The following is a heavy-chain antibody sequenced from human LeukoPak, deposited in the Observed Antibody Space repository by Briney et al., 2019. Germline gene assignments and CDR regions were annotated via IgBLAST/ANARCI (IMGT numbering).Heavy chain of an antibody. CDR2: TYYKSAWYN. CDR3: ARGTGWPQFDY. CDR1: GGSVSRDSIA. V-gene: IGHV6-1*01. D-gene: IGHD6-19*01. J-gene: IGHJ4*02. Sequence: SQTLSLTCAISGGSVSRDSIAWNWIRQSPSRGLEWLGRTYYKSAWYNDYAVSVKGRIIINPDTSKNQFSLQLNPVTPEDTAVYYCARGTGWPQFDYWGQGTLVTVSS.